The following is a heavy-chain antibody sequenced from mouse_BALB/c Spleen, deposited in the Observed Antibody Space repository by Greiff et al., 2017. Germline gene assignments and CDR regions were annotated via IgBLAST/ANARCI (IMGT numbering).Heavy chain of an antibody. Sequence: EVQLVESGGGLVQPGGSRKLSCAASGFTFSSFGMHWVRQAPEKGLEWVAYISSGGGSTYYPDTVKGRFTISRDNAKNTLYLQMSSLKSEDTAMYYCARHGNYGSSSFMDYWGQGTSVTVSS. CDR1: GFTFSSFG. CDR2: ISSGGGST. D-gene: IGHD1-1*01. V-gene: IGHV5-12-1*01. CDR3: ARHGNYGSSSFMDY. J-gene: IGHJ4*01.